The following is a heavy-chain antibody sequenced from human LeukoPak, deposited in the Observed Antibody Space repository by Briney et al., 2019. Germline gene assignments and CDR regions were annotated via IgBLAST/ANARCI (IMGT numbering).Heavy chain of an antibody. Sequence: GGSPRLSCVVSGFTFRNFWMSWVRQAPGKGLEWVANIKEDGSEKNYVDSVTGRFTISRDNAKNSLYLQMNSLRVEDTAVYYCARDEYGDSYFQHWGQGTLVTVSS. J-gene: IGHJ1*01. CDR2: IKEDGSEK. CDR3: ARDEYGDSYFQH. CDR1: GFTFRNFW. V-gene: IGHV3-7*01. D-gene: IGHD4-17*01.